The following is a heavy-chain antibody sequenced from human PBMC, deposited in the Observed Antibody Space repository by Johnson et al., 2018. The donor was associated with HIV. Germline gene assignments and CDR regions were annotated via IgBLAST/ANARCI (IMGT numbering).Heavy chain of an antibody. CDR2: IRSKVNSYAT. J-gene: IGHJ3*02. CDR3: ARELGDSSSSWRELSAFDI. V-gene: IGHV3-73*01. CDR1: GFTFSGSA. Sequence: VQLVESGGGVVQPGGSLRLSCAASGFTFSGSAMHWVRQASGKGLEWVGRIRSKVNSYATAYAASVKGRFTISRDNSKNSLYLQMNSLRAEDTAVYYCARELGDSSSSWRELSAFDIWGQGTMVTVSS. D-gene: IGHD6-6*01.